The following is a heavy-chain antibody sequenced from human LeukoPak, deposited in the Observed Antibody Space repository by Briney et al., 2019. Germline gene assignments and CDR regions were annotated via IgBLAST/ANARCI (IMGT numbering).Heavy chain of an antibody. CDR1: GGSISSGSYY. J-gene: IGHJ6*03. V-gene: IGHV4-61*02. Sequence: PSETLSLTCTVSGGSISSGSYYWSWIRQPAGKGLEWIGRIYTSGSTNYNPSLKSRVTISVDTSKNQFSLKLSSVTAADTAVYYCARGSYCSGGSCYEEYYYYYYMDVWGKGTTVTVSS. CDR3: ARGSYCSGGSCYEEYYYYYYMDV. D-gene: IGHD2-15*01. CDR2: IYTSGST.